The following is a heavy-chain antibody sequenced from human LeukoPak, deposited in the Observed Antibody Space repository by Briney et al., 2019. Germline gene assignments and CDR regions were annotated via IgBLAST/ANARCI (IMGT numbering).Heavy chain of an antibody. D-gene: IGHD6-19*01. V-gene: IGHV4-34*01. CDR2: INHSGST. J-gene: IGHJ6*03. Sequence: SETLSLTCAVYGGSFSGYYWSWIRQPPGKGLEWIGEINHSGSTNYNPSLKSRVTISVDTSKNQFSLKLSSVTAADTAVYYCARVASISVAGTRPYYMDVWGQGTTVTVSS. CDR3: ARVASISVAGTRPYYMDV. CDR1: GGSFSGYY.